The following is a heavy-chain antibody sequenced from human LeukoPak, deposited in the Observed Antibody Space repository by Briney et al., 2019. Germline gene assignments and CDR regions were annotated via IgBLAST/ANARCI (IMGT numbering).Heavy chain of an antibody. Sequence: KPSETLSLTCAVHGGSFSGYYWSWIRQRPGKGLEWVGEINHSGNTYHNPSLKSRVTISVDTSKKQISLKVSSVTAADTAVYYCARIYASGSFDWYFDVWGRGSLVTVSS. CDR2: INHSGNT. CDR1: GGSFSGYY. CDR3: ARIYASGSFDWYFDV. D-gene: IGHD3-10*01. V-gene: IGHV4-34*01. J-gene: IGHJ2*01.